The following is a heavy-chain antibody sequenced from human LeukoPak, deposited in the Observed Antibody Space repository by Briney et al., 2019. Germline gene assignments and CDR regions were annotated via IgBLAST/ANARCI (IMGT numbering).Heavy chain of an antibody. D-gene: IGHD4-17*01. CDR2: LYIGGNT. CDR1: GLTVNNNY. J-gene: IGHJ4*02. Sequence: GGSLRLSCAASGLTVNNNYMNWVRQAPGKGLEWVSALYIGGNTYYADSVRGRFTISRDNSKNTLHLQMNSLRAEDTAVYYCAKDMTVTTSTRLDYWGQGTLVTVSS. V-gene: IGHV3-53*01. CDR3: AKDMTVTTSTRLDY.